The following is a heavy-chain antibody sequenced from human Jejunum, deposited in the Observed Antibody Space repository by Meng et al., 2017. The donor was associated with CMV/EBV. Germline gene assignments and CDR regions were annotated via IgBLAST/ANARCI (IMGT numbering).Heavy chain of an antibody. CDR1: GYCFSKYY. CDR2: IKPGGGST. D-gene: IGHD2-2*01. Sequence: GYCFSKYYIHWVRQGPGQRPEWMGLIKPGGGSTSYALKFHGRVGVTRDTSTATVYLTLSDLQSVDTAIYYCARATYTSSWSEAGFEYWGQRTLVTVSS. CDR3: ARATYTSSWSEAGFEY. V-gene: IGHV1-46*01. J-gene: IGHJ4*02.